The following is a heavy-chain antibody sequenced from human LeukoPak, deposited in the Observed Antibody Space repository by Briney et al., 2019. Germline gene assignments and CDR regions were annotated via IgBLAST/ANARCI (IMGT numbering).Heavy chain of an antibody. CDR1: GGSFSGYY. CDR2: INHSGST. V-gene: IGHV4-34*01. CDR3: ARGQWLDWYFDL. D-gene: IGHD6-19*01. J-gene: IGHJ2*01. Sequence: SETPSLTCAVYGGSFSGYYWSWIRQPPGKGLEWIGEINHSGSTNYNPSLKSRVTISVDTSKNQFSLKLSSVTAADTAVYYCARGQWLDWYFDLWGRGTLVTVSS.